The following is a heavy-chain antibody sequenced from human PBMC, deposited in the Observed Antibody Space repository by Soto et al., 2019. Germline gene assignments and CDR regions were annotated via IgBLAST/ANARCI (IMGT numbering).Heavy chain of an antibody. CDR1: GFTFTTYT. V-gene: IGHV3-23*01. J-gene: IGHJ3*02. D-gene: IGHD3-22*01. Sequence: GGSLRLSCAASGFTFTTYTMSWVRQAPGKGLEWVSVISGSGGRPSYADSVQGRFIISRDNPKSTLYLQMNSLRAEDTAVYYCARSGYYDSSGSSVALAIWGKGTMVTVSS. CDR2: ISGSGGRP. CDR3: ARSGYYDSSGSSVALAI.